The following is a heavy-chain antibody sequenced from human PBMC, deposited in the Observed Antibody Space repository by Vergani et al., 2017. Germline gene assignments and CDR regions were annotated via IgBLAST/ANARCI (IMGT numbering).Heavy chain of an antibody. CDR2: IHTSGRT. CDR3: ARGSCLGGSCYKPLFDY. D-gene: IGHD2-15*01. J-gene: IGHJ4*02. V-gene: IGHV4-61*02. Sequence: QVQLQESGPGLVKPSQTLSLTCTVSGGSINSHNYYWSWIRQPAGKGLEWIGRIHTSGRTNYNPSLKSRVTMSEDTSKNQFSLNLTSVTAEETAVYFCARGSCLGGSCYKPLFDYWGQGILVTVSS. CDR1: GGSINSHNYY.